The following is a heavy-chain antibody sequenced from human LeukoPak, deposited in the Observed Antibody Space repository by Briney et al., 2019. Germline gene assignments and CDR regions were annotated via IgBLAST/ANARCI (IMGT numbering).Heavy chain of an antibody. CDR2: IIPTFGTA. CDR1: GGTFSSYA. Sequence: GSSVKVSCKASGGTFSSYAISWVRQAPGQGLEWMGGIIPTFGTANYAQKFQGRVTITTDESTSTAYMELSSLRSEDTAVYYCARGEYYYDSSGYPPSDYWGQGTLVTVSS. CDR3: ARGEYYYDSSGYPPSDY. V-gene: IGHV1-69*05. D-gene: IGHD3-22*01. J-gene: IGHJ4*02.